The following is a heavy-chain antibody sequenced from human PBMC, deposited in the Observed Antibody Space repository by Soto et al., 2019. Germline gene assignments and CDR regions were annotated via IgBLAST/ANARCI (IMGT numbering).Heavy chain of an antibody. CDR3: ASEKLGTGYYLDY. D-gene: IGHD7-27*01. J-gene: IGHJ4*02. V-gene: IGHV4-30-2*01. CDR2: IYHSGST. Sequence: SETLSLTCAVSGGSISSGGYSWSWIRQPPGKGLEWIGYIYHSGSTYYNPSLKSRVTISVDRSKNQFSLKLSSVTAADTAVYYCASEKLGTGYYLDYWGKGTLATVSS. CDR1: GGSISSGGYS.